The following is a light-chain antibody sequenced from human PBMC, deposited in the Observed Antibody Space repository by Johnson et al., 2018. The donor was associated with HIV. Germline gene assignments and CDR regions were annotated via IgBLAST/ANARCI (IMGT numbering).Light chain of an antibody. Sequence: QSVLTQPPSVSAAPGQKVTISCSGSSSNIGNNYVSWYQQLPGTAPKLLIYDNNKRPSGIPDRFSGPKSGTSATLAITGLQTGDEADYYCGTWDSSLSAHVFGTGTKVTVL. CDR3: GTWDSSLSAHV. CDR2: DNN. V-gene: IGLV1-51*01. J-gene: IGLJ1*01. CDR1: SSNIGNNY.